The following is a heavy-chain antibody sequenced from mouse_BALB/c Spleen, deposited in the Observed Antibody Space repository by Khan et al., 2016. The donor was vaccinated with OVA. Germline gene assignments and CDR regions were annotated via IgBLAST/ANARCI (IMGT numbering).Heavy chain of an antibody. V-gene: IGHV9-3-1*01. CDR3: AKNYGYSSYVMDY. CDR2: MNTYTGKP. Sequence: QIQLVQSGPELKKPGETVKISCKASGYTFTNYEMNWVKQTPGKGLKWMGWMNTYTGKPTYADDFKGRFAFSLETSASTAYLQISNLKNEDTATYCCAKNYGYSSYVMDYWGQGASVTVSS. D-gene: IGHD1-2*01. J-gene: IGHJ4*01. CDR1: GYTFTNYE.